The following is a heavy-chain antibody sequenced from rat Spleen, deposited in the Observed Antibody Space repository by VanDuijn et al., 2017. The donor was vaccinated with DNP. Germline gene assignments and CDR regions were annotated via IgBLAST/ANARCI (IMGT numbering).Heavy chain of an antibody. Sequence: EVQLVESGGGLVQPGRSMKLSCAASGFTFSHSDLAWVRQAPTKGLEWVASITSSDGNTYYRDSVKGRFTVSRDDPKSTLYLQMDGLRSEDTATDYCAIDLSTGRAWGQGAMVTVSS. CDR1: GFTFSHSD. V-gene: IGHV5-25*01. J-gene: IGHJ2*01. CDR2: ITSSDGNT. D-gene: IGHD4-1*01. CDR3: AIDLSTGRA.